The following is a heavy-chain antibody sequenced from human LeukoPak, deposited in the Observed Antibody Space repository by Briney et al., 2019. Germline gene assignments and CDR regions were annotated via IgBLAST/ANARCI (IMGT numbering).Heavy chain of an antibody. J-gene: IGHJ3*02. CDR2: IKEDGSEK. CDR1: GFSFTSYW. V-gene: IGHV3-7*01. Sequence: GGSLRLSCAASGFSFTSYWMSWVRRAPGKGLEWLANIKEDGSEKYYVDSVKGRFTISRDNAKNSLYLQMNSLRAEDTAVYYCARENYDSMLRGAFDIWGQGTMVTVSS. D-gene: IGHD3-22*01. CDR3: ARENYDSMLRGAFDI.